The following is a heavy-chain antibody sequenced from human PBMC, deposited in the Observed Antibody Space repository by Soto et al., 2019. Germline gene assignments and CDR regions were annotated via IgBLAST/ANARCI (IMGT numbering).Heavy chain of an antibody. CDR2: IIPTFGTG. V-gene: IGHV1-69*01. D-gene: IGHD3-10*01. CDR1: GGTFNNYA. J-gene: IGHJ6*04. Sequence: QVLLVQSGPEVKKPGASVKVSCKASGGTFNNYAINWVRQAPGKGLEWMGGIIPTFGTGNHARKFQGRFTIIADSSTTTAYMELNSLRSEDTSIYYCASFDGTLVRGGRTSPYEMDVWGKGSTVSVSS. CDR3: ASFDGTLVRGGRTSPYEMDV.